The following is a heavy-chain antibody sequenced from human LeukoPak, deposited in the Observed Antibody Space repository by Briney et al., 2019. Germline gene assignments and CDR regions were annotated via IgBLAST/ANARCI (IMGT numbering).Heavy chain of an antibody. CDR2: IYYSGST. CDR3: ARLRYSYGLDY. D-gene: IGHD5-18*01. Sequence: SETLSLTCTVSGGSISSYYWSWIRQPPGKGLEWIGYIYYSGSTNYNPSLKSRVTISVDTSKNQFSLKLSSVTAADTAAYYCARLRYSYGLDYWGQGTLVTVSS. CDR1: GGSISSYY. V-gene: IGHV4-59*08. J-gene: IGHJ4*02.